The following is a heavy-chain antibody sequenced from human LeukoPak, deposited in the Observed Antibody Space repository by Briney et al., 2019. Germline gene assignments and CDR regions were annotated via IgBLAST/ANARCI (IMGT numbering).Heavy chain of an antibody. Sequence: PSETLSLTCTVSAGSMNTAGYYWSWIRQPPGKGLEWLGYISHSGDTYYSPSLKGRLTISVDRSKTQFSLNLRSVTAADTAVYYCARDREGITGTEIDLWGQGTLVIVSS. D-gene: IGHD1-20*01. CDR2: ISHSGDT. CDR3: ARDREGITGTEIDL. J-gene: IGHJ5*02. CDR1: AGSMNTAGYY. V-gene: IGHV4-30-2*01.